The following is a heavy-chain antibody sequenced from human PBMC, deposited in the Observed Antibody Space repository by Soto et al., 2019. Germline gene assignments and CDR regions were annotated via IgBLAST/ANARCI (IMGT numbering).Heavy chain of an antibody. D-gene: IGHD5-12*01. V-gene: IGHV3-21*01. CDR3: ARAWTNMVATLYVDY. CDR1: GFTFSSYS. J-gene: IGHJ4*02. CDR2: ISSSSSYI. Sequence: GGSLRLSCAASGFTFSSYSMNWVRQAPGKGLEWVSSISSSSSYIYYADSVKGRFTISRDNAKNSLYLQMNSLRAEDTAVYYWARAWTNMVATLYVDYWGQGTLVTVSS.